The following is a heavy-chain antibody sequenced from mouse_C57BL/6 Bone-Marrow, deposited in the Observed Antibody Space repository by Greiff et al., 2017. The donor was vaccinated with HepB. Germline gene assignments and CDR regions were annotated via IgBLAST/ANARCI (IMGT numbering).Heavy chain of an antibody. D-gene: IGHD3-1*01. CDR2: IYPGSGST. J-gene: IGHJ4*01. V-gene: IGHV1-55*01. CDR1: GYTFTSYW. CDR3: ASWGLIGEGGGYAMDY. Sequence: QVQLQQPGAELVKPGASVKMSCKASGYTFTSYWITWVKQRPGQGLEWIGDIYPGSGSTNYNEKFKSKATLTVDTSSSTAYMQLSSLTSEDSAVYYCASWGLIGEGGGYAMDYWGQGTSVTVSS.